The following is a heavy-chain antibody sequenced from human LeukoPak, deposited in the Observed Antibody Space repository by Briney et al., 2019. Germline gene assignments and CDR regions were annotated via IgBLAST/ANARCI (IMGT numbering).Heavy chain of an antibody. J-gene: IGHJ5*02. V-gene: IGHV4-39*07. CDR2: IYYSGST. CDR3: ARDGSFLALRETYNWFDP. Sequence: SETLSLTCTVSGGSISSSSYYWGWIRQPPGKGLEWIGSIYYSGSTYYNPSLKSRVTISVDTSKNQFSLKLSSVPAADTAVYYCARDGSFLALRETYNWFDPWGQGTLVTVSS. CDR1: GGSISSSSYY. D-gene: IGHD1-26*01.